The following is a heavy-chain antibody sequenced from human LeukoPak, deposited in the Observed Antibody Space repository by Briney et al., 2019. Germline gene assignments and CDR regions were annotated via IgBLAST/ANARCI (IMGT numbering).Heavy chain of an antibody. V-gene: IGHV3-30*02. CDR2: IQPNGNDK. D-gene: IGHD5-24*01. CDR3: AKRDGKTEFDY. Sequence: GGSLRLSCAPSRFTFKNYGMHWVRQAPRKGLEWVALIQPNGNDKYYGDSVKGRFTVSRDNSKNTLYLQLNSLRAEDTALYYCAKRDGKTEFDYWGQGTLVTVSS. CDR1: RFTFKNYG. J-gene: IGHJ4*02.